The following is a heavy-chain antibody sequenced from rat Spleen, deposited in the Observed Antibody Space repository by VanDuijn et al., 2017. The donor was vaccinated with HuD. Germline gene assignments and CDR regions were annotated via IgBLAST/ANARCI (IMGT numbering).Heavy chain of an antibody. V-gene: IGHV2-43*01. CDR3: ARLDVAY. J-gene: IGHJ3*01. CDR2: IWTGGST. Sequence: QVQLKESGPGLVQPSQTFSLTCTFSGFSLTSYHVSCVRQPPGKVLDWKGVIWTGGSTAYNSLLKSRLRISRDISKSQFFLKMNSLQTEDTAMYFCARLDVAYWGQGTLVTVSS. CDR1: GFSLTSYH.